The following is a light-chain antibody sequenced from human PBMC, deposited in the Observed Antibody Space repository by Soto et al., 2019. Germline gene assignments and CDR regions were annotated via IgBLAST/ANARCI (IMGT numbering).Light chain of an antibody. CDR3: AAWYDSLRAVG. J-gene: IGLJ2*01. Sequence: QSVLTQSPSASGTPGQRVTISCSGSRSNIGTYTVNWYQQLPGTAPTLLIYRNHQRPSGVPDRFSGSKSGTSASLAISGPQSEDEADYYCAAWYDSLRAVGFGGGTKLTVL. CDR1: RSNIGTYT. CDR2: RNH. V-gene: IGLV1-44*01.